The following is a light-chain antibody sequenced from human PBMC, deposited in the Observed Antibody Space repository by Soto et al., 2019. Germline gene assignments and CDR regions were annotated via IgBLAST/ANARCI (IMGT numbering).Light chain of an antibody. J-gene: IGKJ2*01. CDR3: QQRSNWRT. CDR2: DAS. Sequence: EIVLTQSPATLSLSPGERATLSCRASQSVSSYLAWYQQKPGQAPRLLIYDASNRATGIPPRFSGSGSGTDFTLTISSLEPEDFAVYYCQQRSNWRTFGQGTKLEIK. V-gene: IGKV3-11*01. CDR1: QSVSSY.